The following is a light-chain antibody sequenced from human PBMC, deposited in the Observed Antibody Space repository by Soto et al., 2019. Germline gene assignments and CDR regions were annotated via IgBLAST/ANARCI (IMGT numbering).Light chain of an antibody. V-gene: IGLV2-14*01. CDR2: DVR. Sequence: QSALTQPASVSGSPGQSITISCTGTSSDVGGYNYVSWYQQHPGNAPQLMIYDVRNRPSGVSNRFSGSKSGNTASLTISGLQAEDEADYYCSSYTSSSAYVFGTGTKLTVL. CDR3: SSYTSSSAYV. J-gene: IGLJ1*01. CDR1: SSDVGGYNY.